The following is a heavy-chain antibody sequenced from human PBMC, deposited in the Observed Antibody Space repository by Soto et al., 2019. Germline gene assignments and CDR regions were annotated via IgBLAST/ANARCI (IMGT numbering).Heavy chain of an antibody. CDR3: ARDGCSGSNCLKGFDP. J-gene: IGHJ5*02. V-gene: IGHV3-48*01. D-gene: IGHD2-15*01. CDR1: GFTFSSYS. Sequence: GGSLRLSCAASGFTFSSYSMNWVRQAPGKGLEWVSYISSSSTTKYYADSVKGRFTISRDNAKNSLYLQMNSLRAEDTAVYYCARDGCSGSNCLKGFDPWGQGTLVT. CDR2: ISSSSTTK.